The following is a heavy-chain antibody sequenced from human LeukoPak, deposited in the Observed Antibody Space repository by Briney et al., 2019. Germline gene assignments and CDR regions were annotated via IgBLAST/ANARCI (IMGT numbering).Heavy chain of an antibody. V-gene: IGHV4-30-4*01. CDR1: GGAISRGDYY. D-gene: IGHD3-10*01. Sequence: SETLSLTCTVSGGAISRGDYYWIWIRQPPGKGLEWIGYIYYSGSTYYNPSLKSRVTISADTSKKQIFLKLNSVTAADTAVYYCARDYYGSGSYWTWGQGTLVTVSS. J-gene: IGHJ4*02. CDR3: ARDYYGSGSYWT. CDR2: IYYSGST.